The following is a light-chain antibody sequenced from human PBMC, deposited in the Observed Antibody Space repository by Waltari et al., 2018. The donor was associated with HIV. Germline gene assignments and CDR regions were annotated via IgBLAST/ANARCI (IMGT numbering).Light chain of an antibody. CDR1: QRVSYN. CDR2: NVS. J-gene: IGKJ5*01. V-gene: IGKV3-15*01. CDR3: QQYNNWPPIT. Sequence: ETVLTQSPATLSVSPGEIAPVSGRASQRVSYNLAWYQQKPGQAPRLLIDNVSNRATGISARISGSGSGTEFTLSISGLQSEDFAVYYCQQYNNWPPITFGQGTRLEIK.